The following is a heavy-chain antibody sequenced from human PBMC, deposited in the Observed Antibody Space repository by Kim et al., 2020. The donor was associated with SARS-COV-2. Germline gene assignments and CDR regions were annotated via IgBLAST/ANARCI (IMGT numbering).Heavy chain of an antibody. V-gene: IGHV3-30*04. CDR2: ISYDGSNK. D-gene: IGHD3-22*01. CDR3: ARDQRLLAFDY. CDR1: GFTFSSYA. J-gene: IGHJ4*02. Sequence: GGSLRLSCAASGFTFSSYAMHWVRQAPGKGLEWVAVISYDGSNKYYADSVKGRFTISRDNSKNTLYLQMNSLRAEDTAVYYCARDQRLLAFDYWGQGTLV.